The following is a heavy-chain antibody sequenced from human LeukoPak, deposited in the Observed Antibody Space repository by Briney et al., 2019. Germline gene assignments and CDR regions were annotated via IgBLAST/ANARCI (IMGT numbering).Heavy chain of an antibody. J-gene: IGHJ3*02. CDR1: GFTFSSYS. V-gene: IGHV3-21*01. CDR3: ARGWYCSGGSCYSGAFDI. CDR2: ISSSSNYI. Sequence: GGSLRLSCAASGFTFSSYSMNWVRHAQGNGLEWVSSISSSSNYIYYADSVKGRFTIARDNAKNSLYLQMNSLRAEDTAVYYCARGWYCSGGSCYSGAFDIWGQGTTVTVSS. D-gene: IGHD2-15*01.